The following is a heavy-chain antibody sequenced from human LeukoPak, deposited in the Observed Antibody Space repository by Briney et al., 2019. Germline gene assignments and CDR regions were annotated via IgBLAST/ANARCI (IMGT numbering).Heavy chain of an antibody. CDR2: ICHSGST. J-gene: IGHJ4*02. D-gene: IGHD1-7*01. CDR3: ARGNWDYEGVY. Sequence: SETLSLTCTVSGYSISSGYYWGWIRQPPGKGLEWIGSICHSGSTYYNPSLKSRVTISVDTSKNQFSLKLSSVTAADTAVYYCARGNWDYEGVYWGQGTLVTVSS. V-gene: IGHV4-38-2*02. CDR1: GYSISSGYY.